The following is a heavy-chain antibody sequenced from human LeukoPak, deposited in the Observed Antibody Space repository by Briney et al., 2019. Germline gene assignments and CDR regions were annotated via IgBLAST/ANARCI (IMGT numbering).Heavy chain of an antibody. CDR2: IYHSGST. J-gene: IGHJ6*02. CDR3: ARAGYYDFWSGYYLGAYYYYGMDV. V-gene: IGHV4-4*02. D-gene: IGHD3-3*01. Sequence: SGTLSLTCAVSGGSFSSINWWSWVRQPPGKGLEWIGEIYHSGSTNYNPSLKSRVTISVDKSKNQFSLKLSSVTAADTAVYYCARAGYYDFWSGYYLGAYYYYGMDVWGQGTTVTVSS. CDR1: GGSFSSINW.